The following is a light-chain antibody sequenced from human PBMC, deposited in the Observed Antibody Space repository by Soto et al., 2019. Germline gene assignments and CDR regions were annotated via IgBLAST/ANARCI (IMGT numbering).Light chain of an antibody. J-gene: IGLJ2*01. CDR1: SGHSNYA. V-gene: IGLV4-69*01. CDR2: VNGDGSH. Sequence: QLVLTQSPSASASLGASVKLTCTLSSGHSNYAIAWHQQQPEKGPRYLMKVNGDGSHSKGDGTPDRFSGSSSGTERYLTISSLQSEDEADYYCQTWGTGSVVFGGGTKLTVL. CDR3: QTWGTGSVV.